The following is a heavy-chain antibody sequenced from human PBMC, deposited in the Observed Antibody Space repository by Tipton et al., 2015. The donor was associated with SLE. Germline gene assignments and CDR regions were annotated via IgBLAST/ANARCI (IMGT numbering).Heavy chain of an antibody. CDR3: ARDRTALGRPYYYYYGMDV. D-gene: IGHD3/OR15-3a*01. CDR1: GLTFSSYW. Sequence: SLRLSCAASGLTFSSYWMHWVRQAPGKGLVWVSRIRNDGSYTNYADSVKGRFTISRDDAKNTLYLQMNSLRADDTAVYYCARDRTALGRPYYYYYGMDVWGQGTTVTVSS. CDR2: IRNDGSYT. V-gene: IGHV3-74*01. J-gene: IGHJ6*02.